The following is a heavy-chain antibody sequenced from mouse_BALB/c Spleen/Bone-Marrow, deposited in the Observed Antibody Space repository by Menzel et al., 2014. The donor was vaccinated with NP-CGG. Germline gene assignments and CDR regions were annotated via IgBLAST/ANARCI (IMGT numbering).Heavy chain of an antibody. V-gene: IGHV5-12-1*01. CDR3: ARHRYGFDY. Sequence: EVKLQESGGDLVRPGGSLKLSCSASGFAFSRYDMSWVRQTPEKRLEWVAYISSGGGSTYYPDTVKGRFTISRDNAKNTLYLQMSSLKSEDTAMYYCARHRYGFDYWGQGTTLTVSS. J-gene: IGHJ2*01. CDR2: ISSGGGST. D-gene: IGHD1-1*01. CDR1: GFAFSRYD.